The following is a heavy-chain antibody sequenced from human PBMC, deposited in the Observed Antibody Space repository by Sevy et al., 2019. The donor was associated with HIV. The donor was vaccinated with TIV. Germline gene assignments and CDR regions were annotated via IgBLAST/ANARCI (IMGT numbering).Heavy chain of an antibody. V-gene: IGHV4-59*08. D-gene: IGHD3-10*01. CDR2: IYYNGHI. CDR1: GGSITSLY. J-gene: IGHJ4*02. CDR3: AGGNAGGRGYS. Sequence: SETLSLTCTVSGGSITSLYWNWIRQPPGKGLEWIAIIYYNGHIHYNPSLKSRVTVSLDTSKNQFSLRLSSVTAADTAMYYCAGGNAGGRGYSWGQGTLVTVSS.